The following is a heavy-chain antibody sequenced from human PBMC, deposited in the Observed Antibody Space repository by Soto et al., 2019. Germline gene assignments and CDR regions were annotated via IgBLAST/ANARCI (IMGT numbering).Heavy chain of an antibody. J-gene: IGHJ4*02. CDR2: TRNKANGYST. D-gene: IGHD3-16*01. Sequence: HPGGSLRLSCAVSGFTVSDHYMDWIRQIPGSGLEWIVRTRNKANGYSTEYAASVRGRFTVSRDDSRSSLNLQMDSLRVEDTAVYYCVRATPYVGFDSWGQGALVTVSS. CDR1: GFTVSDHY. V-gene: IGHV3-72*01. CDR3: VRATPYVGFDS.